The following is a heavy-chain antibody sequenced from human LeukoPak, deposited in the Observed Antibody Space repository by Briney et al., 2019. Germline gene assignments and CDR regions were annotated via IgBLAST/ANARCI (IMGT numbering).Heavy chain of an antibody. CDR3: ARGRTAYDSSGLGAFDV. Sequence: SETLSLTCTVSGYSISSGYYWGWIRQPPGKGLEWIGSSHQSGATYYTPSLKGRVTLSQETSKNQLSLKLSSVTAADTAVYYCARGRTAYDSSGLGAFDVWGQGTMVTVSS. D-gene: IGHD3-22*01. CDR2: SHQSGAT. V-gene: IGHV4-38-2*02. J-gene: IGHJ3*01. CDR1: GYSISSGYY.